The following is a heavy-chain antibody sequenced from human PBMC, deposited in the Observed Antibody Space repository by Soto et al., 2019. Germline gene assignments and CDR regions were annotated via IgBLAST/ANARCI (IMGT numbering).Heavy chain of an antibody. D-gene: IGHD3-22*01. CDR3: AREFYYYETIGRQYYFDY. Sequence: ASVKVSCKASGYTFTSCYIHWVRQAPGQGLEWMGIINPSNGATSYAQKFQGRVTMSRDTSTSTVYMELTSLRSEDKAVYYCAREFYYYETIGRQYYFDYWGPGTLVTVSS. J-gene: IGHJ4*02. V-gene: IGHV1-46*01. CDR1: GYTFTSCY. CDR2: INPSNGAT.